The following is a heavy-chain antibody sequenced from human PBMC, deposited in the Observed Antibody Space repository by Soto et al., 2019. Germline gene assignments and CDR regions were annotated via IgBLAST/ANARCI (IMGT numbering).Heavy chain of an antibody. V-gene: IGHV3-33*01. CDR1: GFTFGTFG. CDR3: ARDRGAGYFDY. Sequence: GGSLRLSCAASGFTFGTFGMHWVRQAPGKGLEWVALIWFDGSNKNYVESVKGRFTISRDNSKNTLYLQMNSLRAEDTAVYYCARDRGAGYFDYWGQGIMVTVSS. J-gene: IGHJ4*02. CDR2: IWFDGSNK.